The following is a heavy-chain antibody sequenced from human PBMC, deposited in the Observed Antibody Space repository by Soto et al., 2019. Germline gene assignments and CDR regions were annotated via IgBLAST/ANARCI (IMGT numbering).Heavy chain of an antibody. Sequence: QVQLVQSGPEVKKPGSSVKVSCKASGDTFNSYVITWVRQAPGQGLEWLGGIITAFGTTSYAQNFQYRLTITADEAATTDHMELSSRTSDDTAMYYCTRSYGYTFGGSLDNWGQGTLVTVSS. J-gene: IGHJ4*02. CDR2: IITAFGTT. V-gene: IGHV1-69*01. CDR1: GDTFNSYV. CDR3: TRSYGYTFGGSLDN. D-gene: IGHD5-18*01.